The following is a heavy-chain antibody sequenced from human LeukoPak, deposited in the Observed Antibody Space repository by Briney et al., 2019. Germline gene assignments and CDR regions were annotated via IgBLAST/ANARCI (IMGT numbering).Heavy chain of an antibody. V-gene: IGHV3-48*03. D-gene: IGHD1-26*01. Sequence: PGGSLRLSCAASGFTFSSYEMNWVRQAPGKGLEWVSFISSGTTINQPDSVKGRFTISRDNAKNSVHLQMDNLRVEDTAVYYCARGWDRAHPTGFEFDVWGQGTLVTVSS. J-gene: IGHJ4*02. CDR2: ISSGTTI. CDR1: GFTFSSYE. CDR3: ARGWDRAHPTGFEFDV.